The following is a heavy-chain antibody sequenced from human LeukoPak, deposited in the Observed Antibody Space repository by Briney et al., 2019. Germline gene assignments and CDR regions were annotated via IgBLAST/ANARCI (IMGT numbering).Heavy chain of an antibody. J-gene: IGHJ5*02. D-gene: IGHD6-19*01. Sequence: SETLSLTCAVSGYSISSGYYWGWIRQPPGKGLEWIGSIYHSGSTYYNPSLKSRVTISVDTSKNQFSLKPSSVTAADTAVYYCARHIAVAALGFDPWGQGTLVTLSS. CDR3: ARHIAVAALGFDP. CDR2: IYHSGST. V-gene: IGHV4-38-2*01. CDR1: GYSISSGYY.